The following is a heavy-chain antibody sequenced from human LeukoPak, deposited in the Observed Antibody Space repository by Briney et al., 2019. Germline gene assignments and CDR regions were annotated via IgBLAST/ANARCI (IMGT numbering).Heavy chain of an antibody. Sequence: GGSLRLSCAASGFTFSSYAMHWVRQAPGKGLEYVSAISSNGGSTYYANSVKGRFTISRDNSKNTLYLQMGSLRAEDMAVYYCARVRSSSTPYWYFDLWGRGTLVTVSS. J-gene: IGHJ2*01. CDR1: GFTFSSYA. V-gene: IGHV3-64*01. CDR3: ARVRSSSTPYWYFDL. D-gene: IGHD6-13*01. CDR2: ISSNGGST.